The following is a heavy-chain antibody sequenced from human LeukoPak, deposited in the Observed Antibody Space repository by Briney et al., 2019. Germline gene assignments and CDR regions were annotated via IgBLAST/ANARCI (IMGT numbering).Heavy chain of an antibody. CDR2: INHSGST. CDR1: GGSFSGYY. CDR3: AGEPSDYYYYGMDV. D-gene: IGHD1-26*01. Sequence: SETLSLTCAVYGGSFSGYYWSWIRQPPGKGLEWIGEINHSGSTNCNPSLKSRVTISVDTSKSQFSLKLSSVTAADTAVYYCAGEPSDYYYYGMDVWGQGTTVTVSS. V-gene: IGHV4-34*01. J-gene: IGHJ6*02.